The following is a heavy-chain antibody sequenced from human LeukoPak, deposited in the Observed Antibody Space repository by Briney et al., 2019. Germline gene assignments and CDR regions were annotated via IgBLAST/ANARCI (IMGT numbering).Heavy chain of an antibody. D-gene: IGHD6-13*01. Sequence: SETLSLTCAVYGGSFSGYYWSWIRQPPGKGLEWIGEINHSGSTNYNPSLESRVTISVDTSKNQFSLKLSSVTAADTAVYYCASSSWYRYFDYWGQGTLVTVSS. CDR3: ASSSWYRYFDY. CDR2: INHSGST. J-gene: IGHJ4*02. V-gene: IGHV4-34*01. CDR1: GGSFSGYY.